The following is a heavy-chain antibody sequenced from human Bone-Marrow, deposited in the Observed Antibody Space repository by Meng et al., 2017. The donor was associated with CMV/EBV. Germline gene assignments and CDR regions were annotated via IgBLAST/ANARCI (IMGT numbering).Heavy chain of an antibody. Sequence: GGSLRLSCAASGFTFSSYAMSWVRQAPGKGLEWVSAISGSGGSTYYADSVKGRFTISRDNAKNSLYLHMNSLRVEDTALYHCARNVGYYYGMDVWGQGTTVTVSS. V-gene: IGHV3-23*01. J-gene: IGHJ6*02. CDR2: ISGSGGST. CDR3: ARNVGYYYGMDV. D-gene: IGHD1-26*01. CDR1: GFTFSSYA.